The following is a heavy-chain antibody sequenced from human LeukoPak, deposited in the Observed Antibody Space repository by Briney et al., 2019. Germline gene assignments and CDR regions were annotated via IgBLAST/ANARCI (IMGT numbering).Heavy chain of an antibody. CDR1: GFTFSSYA. J-gene: IGHJ4*02. Sequence: PGRSLRLSCAASGFTFSSYAMHWVRQAPGKGLEWVAVISYDGSNKYYADSVKSRFTISRDNSKNTLYLQMNSLRAEDTAVYYCAGAIVVVPAASLDYWGQGTLVTVSS. D-gene: IGHD2-2*01. CDR3: AGAIVVVPAASLDY. V-gene: IGHV3-30-3*01. CDR2: ISYDGSNK.